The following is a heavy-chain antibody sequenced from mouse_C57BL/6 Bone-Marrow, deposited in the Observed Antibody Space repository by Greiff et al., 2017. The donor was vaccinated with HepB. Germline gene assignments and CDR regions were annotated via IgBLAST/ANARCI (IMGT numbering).Heavy chain of an antibody. CDR2: INYDGSST. D-gene: IGHD3-3*01. CDR3: AREGDYYYAMDY. CDR1: GFTFSDYY. Sequence: EVQRVESEGGLVQPGRSMKLSCTASGFTFSDYYMAWVRQVPEKGLEWVANINYDGSSTYYLDSLKSRFIISRDNAKNILYLQMSSLKSEDTATYYCAREGDYYYAMDYWGQGTSVTVSS. V-gene: IGHV5-16*01. J-gene: IGHJ4*01.